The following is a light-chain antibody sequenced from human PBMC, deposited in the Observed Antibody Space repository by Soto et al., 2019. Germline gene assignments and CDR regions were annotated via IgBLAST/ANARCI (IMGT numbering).Light chain of an antibody. Sequence: EIVLTQSPGTLSLSPGERATLSCRASQSVVSSHLAWFQQRPGQAPRLLIYGASTRATGIPDRISGSGSGTDFTLTVSRLEPEDFAVYYCQHYNNWPPWTFGQGTKVDIK. CDR3: QHYNNWPPWT. CDR2: GAS. J-gene: IGKJ1*01. CDR1: QSVVSSH. V-gene: IGKV3-20*01.